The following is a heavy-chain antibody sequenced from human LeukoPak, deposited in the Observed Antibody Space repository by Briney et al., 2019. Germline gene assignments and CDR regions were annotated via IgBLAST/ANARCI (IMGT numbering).Heavy chain of an antibody. CDR2: ISTSGIT. Sequence: PSETLSLTCTVSGGSISSYSWSWIRQPAGKGLDWIGRISTSGITDYNPSLKSRVTMSVDTSKNQFSLKLTSVTAADTVVYHCAKGDWHFDLWGRGTLVTVSS. V-gene: IGHV4-4*07. J-gene: IGHJ2*01. CDR1: GGSISSYS. CDR3: AKGDWHFDL.